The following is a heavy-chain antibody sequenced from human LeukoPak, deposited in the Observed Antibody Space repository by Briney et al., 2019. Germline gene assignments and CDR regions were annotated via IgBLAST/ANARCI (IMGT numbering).Heavy chain of an antibody. CDR3: AKLPLTKTGTTPGSVY. V-gene: IGHV3-30*02. D-gene: IGHD1-1*01. CDR1: GFTFSSYG. CDR2: IWYDGSNK. Sequence: GGSLRLSCAASGFTFSSYGMHWVRQAPGKGLEWVAVIWYDGSNKYYADSVKGRFTISRDNSKNTLYLQMNSLRAEDTAVYYCAKLPLTKTGTTPGSVYWGQGTLVTVSS. J-gene: IGHJ4*02.